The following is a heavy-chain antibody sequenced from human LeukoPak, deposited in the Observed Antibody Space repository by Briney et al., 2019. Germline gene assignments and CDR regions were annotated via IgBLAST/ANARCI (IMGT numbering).Heavy chain of an antibody. CDR3: ARVFLGYCSSTSCYNCFSYFDY. Sequence: ASVKVSCKASGYTFTSYGISWVRQAPGQGLEWMGWISAYNGNTNYAQKLQGRVTMTTDTSTSTAYMELRSLRSDDTAVYYCARVFLGYCSSTSCYNCFSYFDYWGQGTLVTVSS. D-gene: IGHD2-2*02. V-gene: IGHV1-18*01. CDR2: ISAYNGNT. CDR1: GYTFTSYG. J-gene: IGHJ4*02.